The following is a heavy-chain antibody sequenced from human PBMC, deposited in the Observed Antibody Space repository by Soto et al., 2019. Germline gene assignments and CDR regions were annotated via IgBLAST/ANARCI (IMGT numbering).Heavy chain of an antibody. CDR1: GFTFSSYS. D-gene: IGHD2-15*01. Sequence: GGSLRLSCAASGFTFSSYSMNWVRQAPGKGLEWVSYISSSSSTIYYADSVKGRFTISRDNAKNSLYLQMNSLRAEDTALYHCARAPNSGGPPFDPWGQGTLVTVSS. V-gene: IGHV3-48*04. CDR3: ARAPNSGGPPFDP. CDR2: ISSSSSTI. J-gene: IGHJ5*02.